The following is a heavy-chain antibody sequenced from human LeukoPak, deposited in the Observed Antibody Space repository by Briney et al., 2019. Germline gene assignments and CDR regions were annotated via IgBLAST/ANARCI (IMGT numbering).Heavy chain of an antibody. V-gene: IGHV1-46*01. Sequence: ASVKVSCKASGYTFTGYYMHWVRQAPGQGLEWMGWINPNSGSTSYAQKFQGRVTMTRDTSTGTVYMELSSLRSEDTAAYYCAREKRGVAYCGGDCYSGCDYWGQGTLVTVSS. CDR2: INPNSGST. J-gene: IGHJ4*02. D-gene: IGHD2-21*02. CDR1: GYTFTGYY. CDR3: AREKRGVAYCGGDCYSGCDY.